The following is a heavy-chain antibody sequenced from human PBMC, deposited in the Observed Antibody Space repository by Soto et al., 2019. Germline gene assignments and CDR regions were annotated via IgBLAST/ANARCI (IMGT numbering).Heavy chain of an antibody. J-gene: IGHJ3*02. Sequence: QVQLQESGPGLVKPSETLSLICTVSGGSIRNYFWTWIRQLAGKGLEWIGRIYSSGNTVYNASLKSRVTMSIDMSKNQFSLKLSSMTAADTAVYYCVRDVESPGISGSWGAFDIWGQGTVVTVSS. CDR1: GGSIRNYF. CDR2: IYSSGNT. D-gene: IGHD1-20*01. CDR3: VRDVESPGISGSWGAFDI. V-gene: IGHV4-4*07.